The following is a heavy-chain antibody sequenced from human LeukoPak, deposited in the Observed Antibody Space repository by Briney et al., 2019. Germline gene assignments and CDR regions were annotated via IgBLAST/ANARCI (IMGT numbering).Heavy chain of an antibody. D-gene: IGHD2-8*01. Sequence: SETLSLTCTVSGGSISSYYWSWIRQPAGKGLEWIGRIYTSGSTNYNPSLKSRVTMSVDTSKNQFSLKLSSVTAADTAVYYCARGGAPIVLMVYDVVGWFDPGGQGTLVTVSS. J-gene: IGHJ5*02. CDR3: ARGGAPIVLMVYDVVGWFDP. CDR1: GGSISSYY. V-gene: IGHV4-4*07. CDR2: IYTSGST.